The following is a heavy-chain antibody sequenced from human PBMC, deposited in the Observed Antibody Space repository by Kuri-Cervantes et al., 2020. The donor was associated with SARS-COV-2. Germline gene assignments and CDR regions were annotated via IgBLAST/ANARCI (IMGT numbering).Heavy chain of an antibody. CDR2: ISSSSSYI. CDR3: ARDKEATYTGWFDP. CDR1: GFTFSSYS. Sequence: GESLKISCAASGFTFSSYSMNWVRQAPGKGLEWVSSISSSSSYIYYADSVKGRFTISRDNAKNSLYLQMNSLRAEDTAVYYCARDKEATYTGWFDPWGQGTLVTVSS. J-gene: IGHJ5*02. V-gene: IGHV3-21*01. D-gene: IGHD5-12*01.